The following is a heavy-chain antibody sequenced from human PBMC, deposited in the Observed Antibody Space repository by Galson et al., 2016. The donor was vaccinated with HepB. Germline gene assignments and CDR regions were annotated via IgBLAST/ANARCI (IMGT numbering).Heavy chain of an antibody. CDR1: GFTFSSYW. CDR2: IKSDESWT. Sequence: SLRLSCAASGFTFSSYWMHWVRQAPGKGLVWVSRIKSDESWTSYADSVKGRFTISRDNAKNTLYLQMNSLRAEDTAVYYCARDGDAYNFDYWGQGTLVTVSS. CDR3: ARDGDAYNFDY. V-gene: IGHV3-74*01. D-gene: IGHD5-24*01. J-gene: IGHJ4*02.